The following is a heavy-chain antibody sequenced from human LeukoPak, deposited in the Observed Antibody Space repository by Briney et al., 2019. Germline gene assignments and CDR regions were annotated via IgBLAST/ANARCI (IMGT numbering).Heavy chain of an antibody. CDR1: GFTFSSYA. J-gene: IGHJ4*02. CDR2: ISSNGGST. Sequence: PGGSLRLSCSASGFTFSSYAMHWVRQAPGKGLEYVSAISSNGGSTYYADSVRGRFTISRDNSKNTLYLQMSSLRAEDAAVYYCVKGGHCSGSYYCGHYFDYWGQGTLVTVSS. CDR3: VKGGHCSGSYYCGHYFDY. V-gene: IGHV3-64D*06. D-gene: IGHD1-26*01.